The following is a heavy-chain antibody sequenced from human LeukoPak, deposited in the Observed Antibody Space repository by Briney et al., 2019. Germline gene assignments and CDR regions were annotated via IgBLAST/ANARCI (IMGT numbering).Heavy chain of an antibody. V-gene: IGHV3-7*03. CDR1: GFMFSSNW. J-gene: IGHJ4*02. CDR3: ARDGGSGSYAN. Sequence: GGSLRLSCAASGFMFSSNWMSWVRLAPGKGLEWVANIKQDGSDKYYVDSVKGRFTISRDNGKNSLYLQMNSLRAEDTAVYYCARDGGSGSYANWGQGTLVTVSS. D-gene: IGHD3-16*01. CDR2: IKQDGSDK.